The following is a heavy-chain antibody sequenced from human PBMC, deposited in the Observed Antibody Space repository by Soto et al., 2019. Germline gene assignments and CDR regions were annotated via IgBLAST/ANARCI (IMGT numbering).Heavy chain of an antibody. CDR3: ARDTDILSNYYTWFDP. D-gene: IGHD3-9*01. Sequence: ASVKVSCKASGYTFIHYGISWVRQAPGQGLEWMGWISPNNGNTNYAQQFRGRVTMTTDTSTTTVYMELRSLRSDDTAVYYCARDTDILSNYYTWFDPWGQGTLVTSPQ. J-gene: IGHJ5*02. CDR1: GYTFIHYG. CDR2: ISPNNGNT. V-gene: IGHV1-18*01.